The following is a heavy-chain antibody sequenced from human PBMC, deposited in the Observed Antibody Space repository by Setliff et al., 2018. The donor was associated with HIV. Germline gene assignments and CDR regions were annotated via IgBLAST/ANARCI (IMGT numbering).Heavy chain of an antibody. J-gene: IGHJ4*02. CDR3: GIEGDDYNEY. CDR1: GGSIASDIYY. Sequence: SETLSLTCTVSGGSIASDIYYWNWIRQPAGKGLEWIGRIYTRWNTNYNPSLKSRVTISVDTSKDQFSLKMSAVTAADTAVYYCGIEGDDYNEYWGQGTLVTVSS. V-gene: IGHV4-61*02. CDR2: IYTRWNT. D-gene: IGHD3-16*01.